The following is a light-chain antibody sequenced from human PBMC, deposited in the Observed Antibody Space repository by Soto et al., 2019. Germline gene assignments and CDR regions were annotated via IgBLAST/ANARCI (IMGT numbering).Light chain of an antibody. CDR2: KAS. CDR1: QIISNW. J-gene: IGKJ3*01. Sequence: DIQVTQSPSTLSASVGDSVTISCRASQIISNWLAWYQQKPGKAPKLLIYKASTLESGVPSRFSGSGSGTDFTLTISSLQPDDFATYYSQPYNPFLLTFGPGTRVDIK. V-gene: IGKV1-5*03. CDR3: QPYNPFLLT.